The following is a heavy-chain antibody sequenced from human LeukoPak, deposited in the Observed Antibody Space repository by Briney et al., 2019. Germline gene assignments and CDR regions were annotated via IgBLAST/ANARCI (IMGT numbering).Heavy chain of an antibody. J-gene: IGHJ4*02. CDR1: GHTFTTYD. CDR2: MSPNSGNT. V-gene: IGHV1-8*01. Sequence: GASVKVSCRASGHTFTTYDLNWVRQAPGQGLEWLGWMSPNSGNTGYAQKFQGRVTVTRDTSTSTVHMELSGLRSEDTAVYYCARDQEGFDYWGQGTLVTVSS. CDR3: ARDQEGFDY.